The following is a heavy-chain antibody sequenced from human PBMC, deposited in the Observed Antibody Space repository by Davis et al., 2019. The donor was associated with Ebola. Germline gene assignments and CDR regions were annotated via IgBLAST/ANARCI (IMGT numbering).Heavy chain of an antibody. Sequence: GGSLRLSCAASGFTFSSYSMNWVRQAPGKGLEWVSSISSSSSYIYYADSVKGRFTISRDNAKNSLYLQMNSLRAEDTALYYCAKDMYYDFWTDYSGDYDYGMDVWGKGTTVTVSS. D-gene: IGHD3-3*01. CDR2: ISSSSSYI. CDR3: AKDMYYDFWTDYSGDYDYGMDV. V-gene: IGHV3-21*04. CDR1: GFTFSSYS. J-gene: IGHJ6*04.